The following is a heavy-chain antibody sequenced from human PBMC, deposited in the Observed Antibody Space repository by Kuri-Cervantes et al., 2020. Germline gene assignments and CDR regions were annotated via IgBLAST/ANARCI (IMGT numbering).Heavy chain of an antibody. CDR3: AKVGQWPIDY. CDR2: ISYDGSNK. D-gene: IGHD6-19*01. J-gene: IGHJ4*02. CDR1: GFTFSSYA. V-gene: IGHV3-30-3*01. Sequence: GGSLRLSCAASGFTFSSYAMHWVRQAPGKGLEWVAVISYDGSNKYYADSVKGRFTISRDNSKNTLYLQMNSLRAEDTAVYYCAKVGQWPIDYWGQGTLVTVSS.